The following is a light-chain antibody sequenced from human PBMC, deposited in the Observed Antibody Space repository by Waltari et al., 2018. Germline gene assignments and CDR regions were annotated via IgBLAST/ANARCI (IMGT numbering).Light chain of an antibody. CDR3: CSYAGSHTPQWI. V-gene: IGLV2-11*01. CDR1: SSDIGAYNY. J-gene: IGLJ2*01. CDR2: DVT. Sequence: QSALTQPRSVSGSPGQSVSISCTGTSSDIGAYNYVSWYQHYPGKAPKFIIYDVTKWPPAVPDRFSGSKSGNTASLTISGLQAEDEAEYYCCSYAGSHTPQWIFGGGTKLTVL.